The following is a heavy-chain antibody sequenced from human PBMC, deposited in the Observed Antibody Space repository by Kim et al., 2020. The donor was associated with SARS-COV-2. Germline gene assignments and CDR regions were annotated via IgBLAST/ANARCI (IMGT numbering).Heavy chain of an antibody. CDR2: IKEDGSEK. CDR1: GFTFSSYW. J-gene: IGHJ4*02. Sequence: GGSLRLSCAASGFTFSSYWMSWVRQAPGKGLEWVANIKEDGSEKYYVDSVKGRFTISRDNAKNSLYLQMNSLRAEDTAVYYCARGVFLWFGELSIAGFDYWGQGTLVTVSS. V-gene: IGHV3-7*01. D-gene: IGHD3-10*01. CDR3: ARGVFLWFGELSIAGFDY.